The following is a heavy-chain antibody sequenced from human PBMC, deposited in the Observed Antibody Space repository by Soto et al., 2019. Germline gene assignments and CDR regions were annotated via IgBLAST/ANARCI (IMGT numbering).Heavy chain of an antibody. V-gene: IGHV1-69*13. Sequence: SVKVSCKASGGTFSSYASSWVRQAPGQGLEWMGGIIPIFGTANYAQKFQGRVTITADESTSTAYMELSSLRSEDTAVYYCARDRDGSSWYPYYYYGMDVWGQGTTVTVSS. CDR2: IIPIFGTA. D-gene: IGHD6-13*01. J-gene: IGHJ6*02. CDR3: ARDRDGSSWYPYYYYGMDV. CDR1: GGTFSSYA.